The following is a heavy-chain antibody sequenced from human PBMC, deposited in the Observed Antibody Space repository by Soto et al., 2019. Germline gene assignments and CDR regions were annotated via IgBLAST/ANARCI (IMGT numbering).Heavy chain of an antibody. CDR1: GFTFSSYG. CDR3: AKDHYGDYRYYYYYYMDV. V-gene: IGHV3-30*18. CDR2: ISYDGSNK. D-gene: IGHD4-17*01. Sequence: VGSLRLSCAASGFTFSSYGMHWVRQAPGKGLEWVAVISYDGSNKYYADSVKGRFSISRDNSKNTLYLQMNSLRAEDTAVYYCAKDHYGDYRYYYYYYMDVWGKGTTVTVSS. J-gene: IGHJ6*03.